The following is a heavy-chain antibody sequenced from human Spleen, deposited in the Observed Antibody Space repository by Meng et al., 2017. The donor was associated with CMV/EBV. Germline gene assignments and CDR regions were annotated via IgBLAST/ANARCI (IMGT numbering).Heavy chain of an antibody. J-gene: IGHJ4*02. CDR3: ARGGQDSKPSDY. CDR1: GFTFDNYG. Sequence: GGPLRLSCAASGFTFDNYGMSWVRQAPGKGLEWVSGINWNGNNIDYVDSVRGRFTMSRDNAKKSLYLQMNSLRAEDTAFYYCARGGQDSKPSDYWGQGTLVTVSS. D-gene: IGHD3-22*01. CDR2: INWNGNNI. V-gene: IGHV3-20*04.